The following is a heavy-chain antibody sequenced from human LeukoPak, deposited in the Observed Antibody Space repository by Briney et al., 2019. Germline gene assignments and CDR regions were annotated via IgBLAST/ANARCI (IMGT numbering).Heavy chain of an antibody. D-gene: IGHD6-13*01. CDR1: GFTFSSYS. CDR3: ARRPIAAAGISDY. Sequence: PGGSLRLSCAASGFTFSSYSMNWVRQAPGKGLEWVSYISSGSSTMYYADSVRGRFTISRDDAKNSLYLQMDSLRAEDTAVYYCARRPIAAAGISDYWGQGTLVTVSS. V-gene: IGHV3-48*01. J-gene: IGHJ4*02. CDR2: ISSGSSTM.